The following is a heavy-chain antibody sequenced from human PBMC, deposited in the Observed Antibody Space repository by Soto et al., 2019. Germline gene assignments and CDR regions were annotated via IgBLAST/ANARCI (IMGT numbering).Heavy chain of an antibody. CDR3: AKDAWRLLDTVTTPKRMSWFDP. V-gene: IGHV3-23*01. CDR2: ISGSGGST. D-gene: IGHD4-17*01. J-gene: IGHJ5*02. Sequence: GGSLRLSCAASGFTFSSYAMSWVRQAPGKGLEWVSAISGSGGSTYYADSVKGRFTISRDNSKNTLYLQMNSLRAEDTAVYYCAKDAWRLLDTVTTPKRMSWFDPWGQGTLVTVSS. CDR1: GFTFSSYA.